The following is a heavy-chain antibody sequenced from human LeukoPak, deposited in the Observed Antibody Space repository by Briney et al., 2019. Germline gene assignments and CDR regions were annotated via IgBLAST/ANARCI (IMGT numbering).Heavy chain of an antibody. CDR2: ISYDGSNK. Sequence: GSLRLSCAASGFTFSSYGMHWVRQAPGKGLEWVAVISYDGSNKYYADSVKGRFTISRDNSKNTLYLQMNSLRAEDTAVYYCAKDQDDSSGFYYYGMDVWGQGTTVTVSS. V-gene: IGHV3-30*18. CDR3: AKDQDDSSGFYYYGMDV. J-gene: IGHJ6*02. D-gene: IGHD3-22*01. CDR1: GFTFSSYG.